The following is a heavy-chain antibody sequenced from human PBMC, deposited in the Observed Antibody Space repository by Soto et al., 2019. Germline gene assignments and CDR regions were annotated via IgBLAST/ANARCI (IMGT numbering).Heavy chain of an antibody. CDR2: ILQSGST. CDR3: GTLPAAMYFYGSDV. V-gene: IGHV4-39*01. J-gene: IGHJ6*02. D-gene: IGHD2-2*01. Sequence: QLQLRESGPGLVKPSETLSLTCSVSGGSVSNSTYYWAWVRQTPGKGLEWLGSILQSGSTYYNPSLKSRLALSGATSEDQFSTTLSSVTATDAGVYYCGTLPAAMYFYGSDVWGPGTTVTVSS. CDR1: GGSVSNSTYY.